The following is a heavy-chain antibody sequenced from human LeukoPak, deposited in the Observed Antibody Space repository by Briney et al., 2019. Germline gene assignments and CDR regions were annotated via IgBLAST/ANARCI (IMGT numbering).Heavy chain of an antibody. CDR3: ARDNDSRDPPHFDY. CDR1: GYTFSAYY. J-gene: IGHJ4*02. CDR2: INPNTGGT. V-gene: IGHV1-2*02. Sequence: GAPVKVSCKASGYTFSAYYINWVRQAPGQGLEWMGWINPNTGGTNYAQKFRGRVTITADKSTRTAYMELSSLRSEDTAVYYCARDNDSRDPPHFDYWGQGTLVTVSS. D-gene: IGHD3-16*01.